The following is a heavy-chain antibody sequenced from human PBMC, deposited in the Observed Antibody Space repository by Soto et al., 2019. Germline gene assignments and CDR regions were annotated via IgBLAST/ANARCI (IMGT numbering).Heavy chain of an antibody. CDR1: GYSFTSYW. V-gene: IGHV5-51*01. D-gene: IGHD5-12*01. CDR2: IYPGDSDT. CDR3: ARPPRDGYNSGRGMDV. J-gene: IGHJ6*02. Sequence: GESLKISCKGSGYSFTSYWIGWVRQMPGKGLEWMGIIYPGDSDTRFSPSFQGQVTISAEKSISTDYLQWSSLKASDTAMYYCARPPRDGYNSGRGMDVWGQGTTVTVSS.